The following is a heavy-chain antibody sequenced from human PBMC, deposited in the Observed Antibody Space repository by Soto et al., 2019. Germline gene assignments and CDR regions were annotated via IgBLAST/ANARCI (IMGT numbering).Heavy chain of an antibody. Sequence: SVKVSCKASGGTFSSYTISWVRQAPGQGLEWMGRIIPILGIANYAQKFQGRVTMTTDTSTSTAHMELRSLRSDDTAVYYCAREGQAPYYYYGMDVWGQGTAVTVSS. CDR1: GGTFSSYT. J-gene: IGHJ6*02. CDR2: IIPILGIA. V-gene: IGHV1-69*04. CDR3: AREGQAPYYYYGMDV.